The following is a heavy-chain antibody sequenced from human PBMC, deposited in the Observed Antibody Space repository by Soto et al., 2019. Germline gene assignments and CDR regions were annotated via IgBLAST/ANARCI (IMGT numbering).Heavy chain of an antibody. J-gene: IGHJ6*02. V-gene: IGHV1-8*01. CDR1: GYTFTSYD. Sequence: RASVKVSCKASGYTFTSYDINWVRQATGQGLEWMGWMNPNSGNTGYAQKFQGRVTMTRNTSISTAYMELSSLRSEDTAVYYCARGVYKLLHYYYGMDVWGQGTTVTVSS. CDR2: MNPNSGNT. D-gene: IGHD2-2*01. CDR3: ARGVYKLLHYYYGMDV.